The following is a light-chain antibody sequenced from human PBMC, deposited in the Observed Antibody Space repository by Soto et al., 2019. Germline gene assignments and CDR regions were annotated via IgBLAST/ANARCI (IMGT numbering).Light chain of an antibody. CDR1: QSVLYSSNNKKY. Sequence: DIVMTQSPDSLAVSLCERATINCKSSQSVLYSSNNKKYLTWYQQKPGKPPKLLIYWASTRESGVPERFSGSGSGTDFTLTISSLQAEDVEVYYCQQYYSNPITFGQGTRLEIK. CDR2: WAS. V-gene: IGKV4-1*01. J-gene: IGKJ5*01. CDR3: QQYYSNPIT.